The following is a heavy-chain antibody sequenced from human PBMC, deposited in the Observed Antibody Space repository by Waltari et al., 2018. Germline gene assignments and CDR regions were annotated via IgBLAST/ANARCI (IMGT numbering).Heavy chain of an antibody. Sequence: QVQLQESGSGLVKPSETLSLTCTVSGGSISNYYWSWIRQPPGKGLEWIGYIYYSGSTNYNPSLKSRVTISVDTSKNQFSLKLNSVTAADTAVYYCASTTGSYHYWYFDLWGRGTLVTVSS. V-gene: IGHV4-59*01. CDR3: ASTTGSYHYWYFDL. CDR1: GGSISNYY. CDR2: IYYSGST. J-gene: IGHJ2*01. D-gene: IGHD1-26*01.